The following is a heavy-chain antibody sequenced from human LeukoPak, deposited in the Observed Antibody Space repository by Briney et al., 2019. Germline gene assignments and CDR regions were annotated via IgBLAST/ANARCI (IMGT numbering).Heavy chain of an antibody. CDR2: IKEDGSGK. CDR1: GFTFSSYW. J-gene: IGHJ4*02. D-gene: IGHD2-2*01. CDR3: ARVGKYSSSWYHDY. Sequence: GGSLRLSCAASGFTFSSYWMGWVRQAPGKGLEWVANIKEDGSGKYYVDSVKGRFTISRDNAKNSLYVQMNSLRAEDTAVYYCARVGKYSSSWYHDYWGQGTLVTVSS. V-gene: IGHV3-7*01.